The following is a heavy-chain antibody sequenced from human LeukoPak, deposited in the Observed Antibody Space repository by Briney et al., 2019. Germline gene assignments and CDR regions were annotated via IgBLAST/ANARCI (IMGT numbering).Heavy chain of an antibody. CDR1: GGSISSYY. CDR2: IYYSGST. CDR3: ARDARDGYNRLKKGAFDI. D-gene: IGHD5-24*01. J-gene: IGHJ3*02. Sequence: SETLSVTCTVPGGSISSYYWSWIRQPPGKGLEWIGYIYYSGSTNYNPSLKSRVTISVDTSKNQFSLKLSSVTAADTAVYYCARDARDGYNRLKKGAFDIWGQGTMVTVSS. V-gene: IGHV4-59*01.